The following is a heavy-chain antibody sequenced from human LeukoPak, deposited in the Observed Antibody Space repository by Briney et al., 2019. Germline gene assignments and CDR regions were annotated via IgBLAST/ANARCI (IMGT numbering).Heavy chain of an antibody. V-gene: IGHV1-18*01. CDR3: ARDPTRNYDILTGYSLRFDY. D-gene: IGHD3-9*01. J-gene: IGHJ4*02. CDR2: ISAYNGNT. CDR1: GYTFTSYG. Sequence: PGGSLRLSCAASGYTFTSYGISWVRQAPGQGLEWMGWISAYNGNTNYAQKLQGRVTMTTDTSTSTAYMELRSLRSDDTAVYYCARDPTRNYDILTGYSLRFDYWGQGTLVTVSS.